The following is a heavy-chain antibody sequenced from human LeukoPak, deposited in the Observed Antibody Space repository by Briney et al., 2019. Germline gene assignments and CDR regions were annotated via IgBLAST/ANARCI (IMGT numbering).Heavy chain of an antibody. Sequence: GGSLRLSCAASGLTFSSHWMHWVRQAPGKGLVWVSRITNDGSSTTYADSVKGRFTISKDNSKNTVYLQMSSLRVDDTAVYYCAKAASSSWPSYYYGMDVWGQGTTVTVSS. CDR2: ITNDGSST. D-gene: IGHD6-13*01. J-gene: IGHJ6*02. V-gene: IGHV3-74*01. CDR3: AKAASSSWPSYYYGMDV. CDR1: GLTFSSHW.